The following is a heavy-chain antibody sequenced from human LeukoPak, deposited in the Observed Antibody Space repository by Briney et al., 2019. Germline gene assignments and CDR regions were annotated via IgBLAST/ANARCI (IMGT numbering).Heavy chain of an antibody. V-gene: IGHV4-4*07. J-gene: IGHJ4*02. CDR1: GGSISSYS. CDR3: ARTSSGYYRFDY. CDR2: FYTSGST. D-gene: IGHD3-22*01. Sequence: PSETLSLTCTVSGGSISSYSWSWIRQPAGKGLEWIGLFYTSGSTNYNPSLKSRVTMSVGTSKNQFSLKLSSVTAADTAVYYCARTSSGYYRFDYWGQGTLVTVSS.